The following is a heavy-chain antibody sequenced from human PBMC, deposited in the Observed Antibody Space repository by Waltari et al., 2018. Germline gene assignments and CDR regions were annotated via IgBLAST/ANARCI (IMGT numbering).Heavy chain of an antibody. J-gene: IGHJ4*02. Sequence: QVQLVQSGAEVKKPGASVTVSCKASGYTFTSYAMHWVRPAPGQRLEWMGWINAGNGNTKYSQKFQGRVTITRDTSASTAYMELSSLRSEDTAVYYCARSRSITIFGVVTFDYWGQGTLVTVSS. D-gene: IGHD3-3*01. CDR1: GYTFTSYA. CDR3: ARSRSITIFGVVTFDY. V-gene: IGHV1-3*01. CDR2: INAGNGNT.